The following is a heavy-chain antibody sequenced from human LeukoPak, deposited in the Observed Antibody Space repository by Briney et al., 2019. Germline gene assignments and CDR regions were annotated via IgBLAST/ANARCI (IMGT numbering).Heavy chain of an antibody. CDR3: ARARSSVNFDP. CDR1: GYTFTSYG. D-gene: IGHD2-15*01. Sequence: ASVKVSCKASGYTFTSYGISWVRQAPGQGLEWMGWINPNSGGTNYAQKFQGRVTMTRDTSISTAYMELSRLRSDDTAVYYCARARSSVNFDPWGQGTLVTVSS. J-gene: IGHJ5*02. V-gene: IGHV1-2*02. CDR2: INPNSGGT.